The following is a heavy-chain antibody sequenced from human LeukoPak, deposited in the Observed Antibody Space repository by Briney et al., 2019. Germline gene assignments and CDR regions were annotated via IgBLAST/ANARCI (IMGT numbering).Heavy chain of an antibody. J-gene: IGHJ4*02. CDR2: LSGSGGTT. Sequence: GGSLRLSCAASGFTFSSYVMSWVRQAPGKGLEWVSTLSGSGGTTFYAGSVKGRFTISRDNPKNTLFLQVSSLRGEDTAVYFCAKRLRYSSGPFDYWGQGTLVTVSS. V-gene: IGHV3-23*01. CDR3: AKRLRYSSGPFDY. D-gene: IGHD6-19*01. CDR1: GFTFSSYV.